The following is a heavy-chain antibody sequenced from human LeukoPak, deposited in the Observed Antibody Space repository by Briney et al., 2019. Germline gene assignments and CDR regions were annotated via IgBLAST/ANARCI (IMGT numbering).Heavy chain of an antibody. Sequence: GGSLRLSCAASGFTVSSNYMSWVRQAPGKGLEWVSVIYSGGSTYYADSVKGRFTISRDNSKNTLYLQMNSLRAEDTAVYYCARDGDIVVVPAAMAGDPGFDYWGQGTLVTVSS. CDR2: IYSGGST. CDR1: GFTVSSNY. D-gene: IGHD2-2*01. V-gene: IGHV3-53*05. CDR3: ARDGDIVVVPAAMAGDPGFDY. J-gene: IGHJ4*02.